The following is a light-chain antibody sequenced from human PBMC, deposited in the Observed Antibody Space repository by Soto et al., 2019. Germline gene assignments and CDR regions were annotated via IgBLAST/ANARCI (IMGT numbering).Light chain of an antibody. J-gene: IGKJ4*01. CDR2: GAS. V-gene: IGKV3-15*01. CDR1: QSVRSN. Sequence: EIVMTQSPATLSVSPGESATLSCRASQSVRSNLAWYQPKPGQAPRLLIYGASTRATGIPARFSGSGSGTEFTLTISSLQSEDFAVYYCHQYNMWPPLIFGGGTKVDIK. CDR3: HQYNMWPPLI.